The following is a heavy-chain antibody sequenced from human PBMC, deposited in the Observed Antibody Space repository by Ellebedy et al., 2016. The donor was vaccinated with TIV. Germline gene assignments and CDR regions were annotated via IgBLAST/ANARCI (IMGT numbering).Heavy chain of an antibody. CDR2: IKQDGSEK. V-gene: IGHV3-7*01. CDR1: GFTFSSYW. J-gene: IGHJ5*02. D-gene: IGHD3-10*01. CDR3: ARDGSGSYYFFTFWFDP. Sequence: GGSLRLXXAASGFTFSSYWRSWVRQAPGKGLEWVANIKQDGSEKYYVDSVKGRFTISRDNAKNSLYLQMNSLRAEDTAVYYCARDGSGSYYFFTFWFDPWGQGTLVTVSS.